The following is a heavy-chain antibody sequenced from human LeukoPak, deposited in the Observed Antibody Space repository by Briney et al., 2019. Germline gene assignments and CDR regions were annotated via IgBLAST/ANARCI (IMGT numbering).Heavy chain of an antibody. CDR3: ARGRDYRFDY. Sequence: SETLSLTCTVSGSSICNYYWSWIRQPPGKGLEWIGYIYYSGITNYNPSLKSRVTISVDTSKNQFSLKLSSVTAADTAVYYCARGRDYRFDYWGQGTLVTVSS. V-gene: IGHV4-59*12. D-gene: IGHD4/OR15-4a*01. CDR2: IYYSGIT. J-gene: IGHJ4*02. CDR1: GSSICNYY.